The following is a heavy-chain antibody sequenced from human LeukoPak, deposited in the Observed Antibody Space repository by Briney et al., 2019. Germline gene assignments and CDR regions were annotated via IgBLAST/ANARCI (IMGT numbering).Heavy chain of an antibody. V-gene: IGHV4-34*01. Sequence: PSETLSLTCAVYGGSFSGYYWSWIRQPPGKGLEWIGEINHSGSTNYNPSLKSRVTISVDTSKNQFSLKLSSLTPAGPAVSYCAGGNDDFWSGIVDYWGERTLVTLSS. CDR2: INHSGST. D-gene: IGHD3-3*01. J-gene: IGHJ4*02. CDR3: AGGNDDFWSGIVDY. CDR1: GGSFSGYY.